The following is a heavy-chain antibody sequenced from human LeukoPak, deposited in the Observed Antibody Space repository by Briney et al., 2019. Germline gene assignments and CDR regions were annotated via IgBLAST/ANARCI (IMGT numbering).Heavy chain of an antibody. J-gene: IGHJ4*02. CDR3: ARGGGSSWSRGIYYFDY. V-gene: IGHV4-38-2*02. CDR2: IYHSGST. D-gene: IGHD6-13*01. CDR1: GYSISSGYY. Sequence: SETLSLTCTVSGYSISSGYYWGWIRQPPGKGLEWIGSIYHSGSTYYNPSLKSRVTISVDTSKNQFSLKLSSVTAADTAVYYCARGGGSSWSRGIYYFDYWGQGTLVTVSS.